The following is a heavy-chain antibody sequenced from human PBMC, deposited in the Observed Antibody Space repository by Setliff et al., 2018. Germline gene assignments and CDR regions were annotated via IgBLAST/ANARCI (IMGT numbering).Heavy chain of an antibody. D-gene: IGHD2-15*01. CDR1: GASISAYY. V-gene: IGHV4-59*05. J-gene: IGHJ5*01. CDR2: VYYSGTS. Sequence: SETLSLTCTVSGASISAYYWSWFRQPPGKGLEWIGSVYYSGTSYNHPSLKSRVTISVDTSKKQVSLKLSSVTAADTAVYYCARHPMFYSDSSGGRCYWTWLDSWAQGTLVTVSS. CDR3: ARHPMFYSDSSGGRCYWTWLDS.